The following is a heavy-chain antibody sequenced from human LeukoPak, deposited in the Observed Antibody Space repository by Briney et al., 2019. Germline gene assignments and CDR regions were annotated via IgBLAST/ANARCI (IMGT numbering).Heavy chain of an antibody. CDR3: AKTSISGGYFDC. CDR1: GFTFSSYA. V-gene: IGHV3-23*01. J-gene: IGHJ4*03. CDR2: ISGSGGST. Sequence: GGSLRLSCAASGFTFSSYAMSWVRQAPGKGLEWVSAISGSGGSTYYADSVRGRFTISRDNSKNTLYLQMNSLRAEDTAVYYCAKTSISGGYFDCWGQGTLVTVSS. D-gene: IGHD3-10*01.